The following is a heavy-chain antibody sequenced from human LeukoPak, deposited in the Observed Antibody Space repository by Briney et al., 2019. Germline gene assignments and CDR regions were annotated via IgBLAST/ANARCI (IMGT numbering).Heavy chain of an antibody. Sequence: ASVKVSCKASGYTFTGYYMHWVRQAPGQGLEWMGIINPSGGSTSYAQKFQGRVTMTRDMSTSTVYMELSSLRSEDTAVYYCASYGGNSDYYMDVWGKGTTVTVSS. J-gene: IGHJ6*03. CDR2: INPSGGST. V-gene: IGHV1-46*01. D-gene: IGHD4-23*01. CDR1: GYTFTGYY. CDR3: ASYGGNSDYYMDV.